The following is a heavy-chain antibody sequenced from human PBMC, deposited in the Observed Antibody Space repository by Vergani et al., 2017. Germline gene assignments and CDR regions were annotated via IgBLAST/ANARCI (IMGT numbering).Heavy chain of an antibody. CDR1: GGSINTGAYY. Sequence: QVQLQESGPRLVRPSQTLSLTCPVSGGSINTGAYYWGFIRQPAGKGLEWIGRVYTSGKTNYNPSLKSRVTILVDRSKSQLSLKLTSVTAGDTAVYFCARELSYYYGSGSDDYNPYYYEGMDVWGPGTTVTVSS. D-gene: IGHD3-10*01. CDR3: ARELSYYYGSGSDDYNPYYYEGMDV. V-gene: IGHV4-61*02. J-gene: IGHJ6*02. CDR2: VYTSGKT.